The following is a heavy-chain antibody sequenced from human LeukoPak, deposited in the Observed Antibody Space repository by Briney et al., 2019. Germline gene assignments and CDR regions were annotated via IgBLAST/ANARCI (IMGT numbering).Heavy chain of an antibody. CDR2: IYYSGST. D-gene: IGHD2-2*01. V-gene: IGHV4-39*07. Sequence: PSETLSLTCTVSGGSISSSSYYWGWIRQPPGKGLEWIGSIYYSGSTYYNPSLKSRVTISVDTSKNQFSLKLSSVTAADTAVYYCARGNLMPSSHSLWGNYYYYYSLDVWGQGTTVTVSS. CDR1: GGSISSSSYY. CDR3: ARGNLMPSSHSLWGNYYYYYSLDV. J-gene: IGHJ6*02.